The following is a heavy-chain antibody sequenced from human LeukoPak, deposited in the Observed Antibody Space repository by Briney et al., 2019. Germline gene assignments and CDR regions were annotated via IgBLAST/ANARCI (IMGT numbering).Heavy chain of an antibody. J-gene: IGHJ4*02. V-gene: IGHV4-39*01. CDR3: ARHPLWFGESHFAY. CDR1: GGSISSSSYY. Sequence: SETLSLTCTVSGGSISSSSYYWGWVRQPPGKGLEGIGSIYYSGSTYYNPSLKSRVNISVDTSKNQFSLKLSSVTAADTAVYYCARHPLWFGESHFAYWGQGTLVTVSS. CDR2: IYYSGST. D-gene: IGHD3-10*01.